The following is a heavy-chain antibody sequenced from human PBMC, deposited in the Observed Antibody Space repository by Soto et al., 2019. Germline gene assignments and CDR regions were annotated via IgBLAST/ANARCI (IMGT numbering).Heavy chain of an antibody. CDR3: AGWAVGIMIFGVPKEY. CDR1: GGSFSGHF. Sequence: SETLSLTCVVYGGSFSGHFWGWIRQPPGKGLEWIGEINHSGSANYNPSLKSRVTISVDTSKNQFSLKLTSVTAADTAVYYCAGWAVGIMIFGVPKEYWSQGTQVTVS. CDR2: INHSGSA. J-gene: IGHJ4*02. D-gene: IGHD3-3*01. V-gene: IGHV4-34*01.